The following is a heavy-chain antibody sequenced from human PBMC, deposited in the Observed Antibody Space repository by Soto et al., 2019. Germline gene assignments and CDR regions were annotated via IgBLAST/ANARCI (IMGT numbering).Heavy chain of an antibody. Sequence: GGSLRLSWAASGRKIGDAGINWVRQATGKGLEWVGRIRSKANSYATAYAASVKGRFTISRDDSKNTAYLQMNSLKTEDTAVYYCTRLGGWLADSNWFDPWGQGTLVTVSS. J-gene: IGHJ5*02. CDR2: IRSKANSYAT. D-gene: IGHD5-12*01. V-gene: IGHV3-73*01. CDR3: TRLGGWLADSNWFDP. CDR1: GRKIGDAG.